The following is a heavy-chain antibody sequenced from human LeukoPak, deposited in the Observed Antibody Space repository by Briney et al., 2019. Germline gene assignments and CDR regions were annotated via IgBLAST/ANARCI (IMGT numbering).Heavy chain of an antibody. CDR1: GGSISSYY. J-gene: IGHJ5*02. CDR2: IYYSGST. D-gene: IGHD3-10*01. CDR3: ARDLGGSGSYSWFDP. Sequence: SDTLSLTCTVSGGSISSYYWSWIRQPPGKGLEWIGYIYYSGSTNYNPSLKSRVTISVDTSKNQFSLKLSSVTAANTAVYYCARDLGGSGSYSWFDPWGQGTLVTVSS. V-gene: IGHV4-59*01.